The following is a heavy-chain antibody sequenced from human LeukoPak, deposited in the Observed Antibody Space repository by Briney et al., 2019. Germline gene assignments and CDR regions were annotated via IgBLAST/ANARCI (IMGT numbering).Heavy chain of an antibody. CDR1: GYTFTGYF. V-gene: IGHV1-2*02. CDR3: PRAQYYYPHHYYVY. Sequence: GASVKVSCKASGYTFTGYFMNWVRQDPGQGLEWMGWINPNSGDTTYAQKFQGMVTMTSDTSTSPEYMELSRPRSADTAVYYCPRAQYYYPHHYYVYWGQGTLVTVSS. CDR2: INPNSGDT. D-gene: IGHD3-10*01. J-gene: IGHJ4*02.